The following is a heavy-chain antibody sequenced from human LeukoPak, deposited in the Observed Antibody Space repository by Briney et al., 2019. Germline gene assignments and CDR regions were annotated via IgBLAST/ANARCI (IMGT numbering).Heavy chain of an antibody. D-gene: IGHD6-13*01. CDR1: GFTFSSYW. V-gene: IGHV3-74*01. CDR2: INSDESST. J-gene: IGHJ5*02. CDR3: ARGGPYSSSWFS. Sequence: EGSLRLSCAASGFTFSSYWMHWVRQAPGKGLVWVSRINSDESSTSYADSVKGRFTISRDNAENTLYLQMNSLRAEDTAVYYCARGGPYSSSWFSWGQGTLVTVSS.